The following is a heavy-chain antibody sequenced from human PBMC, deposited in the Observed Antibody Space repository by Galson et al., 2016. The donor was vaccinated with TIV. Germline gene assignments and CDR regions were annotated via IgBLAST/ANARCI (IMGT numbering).Heavy chain of an antibody. Sequence: ATLSLTCTVSGGSISNSDYYWGWVRQPPGKGLEWIANIYYNGDTYYNPSLKTRVSISVDTSKNQFSVKLNSVTATDTAVYFCSRLFYGEYFQYWGQGALVTVSS. CDR3: SRLFYGEYFQY. J-gene: IGHJ1*01. D-gene: IGHD2/OR15-2a*01. CDR2: IYYNGDT. CDR1: GGSISNSDYY. V-gene: IGHV4-39*01.